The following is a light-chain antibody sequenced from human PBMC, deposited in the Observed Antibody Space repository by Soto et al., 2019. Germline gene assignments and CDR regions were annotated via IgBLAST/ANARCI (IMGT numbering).Light chain of an antibody. Sequence: EIVMTQSPDTLSVAPGERATLSCRSSQNVGRNVAWYQQRPGQPPRLLIQGKSTRAADSPARLSGSVSGTELTVTNKSLDPEDFEIYYCQLYNNRHAMATCGQGTHRE. CDR2: GKS. J-gene: IGKJ2*01. CDR1: QNVGRN. V-gene: IGKV3-15*01. CDR3: QLYNNRHAMAT.